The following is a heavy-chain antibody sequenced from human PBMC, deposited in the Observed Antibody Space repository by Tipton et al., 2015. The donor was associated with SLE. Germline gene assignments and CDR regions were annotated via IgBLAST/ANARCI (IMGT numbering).Heavy chain of an antibody. CDR2: IYRSGSA. D-gene: IGHD3-22*01. V-gene: IGHV4-4*02. CDR1: SGSISSSDW. CDR3: ARNGFYSLDY. Sequence: TLSLTCAVSSGSISSSDWWSWVRQPPGKGLEWIGEIYRSGSATYNPSLKSRVTISMDKSKDQSSLNLASATPADTAVYYCARNGFYSLDYWGQGTLVTVSS. J-gene: IGHJ4*02.